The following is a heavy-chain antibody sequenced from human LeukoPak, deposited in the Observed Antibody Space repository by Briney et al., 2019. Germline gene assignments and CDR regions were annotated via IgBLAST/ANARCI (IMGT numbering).Heavy chain of an antibody. CDR3: ARERGYDFWSGYLFDY. D-gene: IGHD3-3*01. CDR1: GYTFTSYY. Sequence: ASVKVFCKASGYTFTSYYMHWVRQAPGQGLEGMGIINTSGGSTSYAQKFQGRVTMTRDTSTRIVYMELSSLRSEDTAVYYCARERGYDFWSGYLFDYWGQGTLVTVSS. CDR2: INTSGGST. V-gene: IGHV1-46*01. J-gene: IGHJ4*02.